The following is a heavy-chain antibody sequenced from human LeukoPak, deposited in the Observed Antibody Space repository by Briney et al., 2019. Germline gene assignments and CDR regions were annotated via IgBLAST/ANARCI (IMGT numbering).Heavy chain of an antibody. CDR3: ARDGDTAMVIDY. D-gene: IGHD5-18*01. CDR1: AGTFSIYA. CDR2: IIPILGIA. J-gene: IGHJ4*02. V-gene: IGHV1-69*04. Sequence: SVTVSFTSSAGTFSIYAISWVRQAPGQGLELIGRIIPILGIANYAQKFQGGVTITADKSTSTAYMELSSLRSEDTAVYYCARDGDTAMVIDYWGQGTLVTVSS.